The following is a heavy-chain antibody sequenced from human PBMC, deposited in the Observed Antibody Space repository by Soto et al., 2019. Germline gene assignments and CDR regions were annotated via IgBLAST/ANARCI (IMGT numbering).Heavy chain of an antibody. CDR2: INHSGST. D-gene: IGHD3-10*01. CDR1: GGSFSGYY. CDR3: ARASGYYYGSGSYYPLFDY. V-gene: IGHV4-34*01. Sequence: SETLSLTCAVYGGSFSGYYWSWIRQPPGKGLEWIGEINHSGSTNYNPSLKSRVTISVDTSKNQFSLKLSSVTAADTAVYYCARASGYYYGSGSYYPLFDYWGQGTLVTVSS. J-gene: IGHJ4*02.